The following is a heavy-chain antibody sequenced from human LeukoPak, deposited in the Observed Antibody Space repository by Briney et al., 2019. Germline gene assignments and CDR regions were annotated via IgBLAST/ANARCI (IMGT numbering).Heavy chain of an antibody. Sequence: KASETLSLTCTVSGDFITAYYWSWIRQPPGKGLEWIGYVYYTGSTEYNPSLRSRVTISLEMSKHQFSLDLTSVTAADTAVYYCARVVDFDWLLPRFDYWGQGTLVTVSS. V-gene: IGHV4-59*01. CDR1: GDFITAYY. J-gene: IGHJ4*02. CDR2: VYYTGST. D-gene: IGHD3-9*01. CDR3: ARVVDFDWLLPRFDY.